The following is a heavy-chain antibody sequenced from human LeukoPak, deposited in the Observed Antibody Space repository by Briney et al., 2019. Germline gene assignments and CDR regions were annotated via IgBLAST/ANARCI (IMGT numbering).Heavy chain of an antibody. CDR1: GASISGYY. CDR2: IFYRESFSYGGTT. V-gene: IGHV4-59*05. CDR3: ARQISGNKDY. D-gene: IGHD1/OR15-1a*01. Sequence: SETLSLTCTVSGASISGYYWIWIRQSPGRGLEYIGSIFYRESFSYGGTTFYNPSLQSRVTISVDTSKNAFSLRLTSVTAADTAAYFCARQISGNKDYRGQGTLVTVSS. J-gene: IGHJ4*02.